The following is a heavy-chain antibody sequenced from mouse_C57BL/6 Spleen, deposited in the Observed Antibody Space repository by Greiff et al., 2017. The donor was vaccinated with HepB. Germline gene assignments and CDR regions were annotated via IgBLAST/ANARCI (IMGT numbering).Heavy chain of an antibody. J-gene: IGHJ4*01. Sequence: VQLQQPGAELVKPGASVKLSCKASGYTFTSYWMHWVKQRPGQGLEWIGMIHPNSGSTNYNEKFKSKATLTVDKSSSTAYMQLSSLTSEDSAVYYCAKEFYDYFYAMDYWGQGTSVTVSS. D-gene: IGHD2-4*01. V-gene: IGHV1-64*01. CDR3: AKEFYDYFYAMDY. CDR2: IHPNSGST. CDR1: GYTFTSYW.